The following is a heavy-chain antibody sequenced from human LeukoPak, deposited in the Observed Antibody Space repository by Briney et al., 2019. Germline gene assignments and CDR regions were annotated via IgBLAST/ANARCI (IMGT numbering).Heavy chain of an antibody. CDR2: ISSSSSYI. V-gene: IGHV3-21*01. D-gene: IGHD2-2*02. CDR3: ARSKRYCSSTSCYTVDY. J-gene: IGHJ4*02. Sequence: GGSLRLSCAASGFTFSSYSMTWVRQAPGKGLEWVSSISSSSSYIYYADSVKGRFTISRDNAKNSLYLQMNSLRAEDTAVYYCARSKRYCSSTSCYTVDYWGQGTLVTVSS. CDR1: GFTFSSYS.